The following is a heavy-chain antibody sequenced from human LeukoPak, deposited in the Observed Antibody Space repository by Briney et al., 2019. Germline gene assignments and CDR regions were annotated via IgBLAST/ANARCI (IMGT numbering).Heavy chain of an antibody. CDR3: ARRVEETVFFDY. Sequence: GDSLKISCKSSGYSFTNYWIGWVRQMPGKGLEWMGIIYPGDSDIRYSPSFQGQVTISADRSITTAYLQWRSLKASDTAMYYCARRVEETVFFDYWGQGTLVTVSS. J-gene: IGHJ4*02. CDR1: GYSFTNYW. CDR2: IYPGDSDI. D-gene: IGHD2-21*02. V-gene: IGHV5-51*01.